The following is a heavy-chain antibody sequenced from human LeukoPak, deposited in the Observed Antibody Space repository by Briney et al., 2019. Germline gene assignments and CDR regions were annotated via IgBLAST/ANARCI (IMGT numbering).Heavy chain of an antibody. CDR1: GGSFSGYY. CDR3: ARVRGYYYMDV. Sequence: SETLSLTCAVYGGSFSGYYWSWIRQPPGQGLEWIGEINHFGSATYNPSLNSRVTISVDTSKNQFSLKLSSVTAADTAVYYCARVRGYYYMDVWGKGTTVTVSS. CDR2: INHFGSA. J-gene: IGHJ6*03. V-gene: IGHV4-34*01. D-gene: IGHD3-10*01.